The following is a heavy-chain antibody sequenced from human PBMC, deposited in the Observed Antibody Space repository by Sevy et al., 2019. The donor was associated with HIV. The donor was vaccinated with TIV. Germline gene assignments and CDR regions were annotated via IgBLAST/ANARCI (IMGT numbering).Heavy chain of an antibody. V-gene: IGHV3-11*01. D-gene: IGHD4-17*01. J-gene: IGHJ6*02. Sequence: GGSLRLSCAASGFTFSDYYMSWIRQVPGKGLEWISYIDSSGTTINYADSVKGRFTGSRDNAENSLYLQMNGLRAEDTAVYYCARDHVKDGDLGDYYYYAMDVWGQGTTVTVSS. CDR3: ARDHVKDGDLGDYYYYAMDV. CDR2: IDSSGTTI. CDR1: GFTFSDYY.